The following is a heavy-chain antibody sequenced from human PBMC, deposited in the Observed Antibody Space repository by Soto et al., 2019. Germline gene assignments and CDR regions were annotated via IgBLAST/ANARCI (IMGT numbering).Heavy chain of an antibody. V-gene: IGHV4-31*03. D-gene: IGHD3-9*01. CDR3: ARVDRYYYYGMDV. J-gene: IGHJ6*02. Sequence: QVQLQESGPGLVTPSQTLSLTCTVSGGPIGSGGYYWSWIRQHPGKGLEWLGYIYYTGTTHYNPSLNSRVTISIATSKSQFSLRLTSVTVADTAIYYCARVDRYYYYGMDVWGQGTMVTVSS. CDR2: IYYTGTT. CDR1: GGPIGSGGYY.